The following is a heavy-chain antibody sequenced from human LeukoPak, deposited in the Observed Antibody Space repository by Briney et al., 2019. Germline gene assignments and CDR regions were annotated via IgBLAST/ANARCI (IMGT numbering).Heavy chain of an antibody. J-gene: IGHJ4*02. Sequence: GESLKISCQGSGYSFSTYWIGWVRQVPGKGLEWMGIIYPGDSNTRYSPSFQGQVTISADKSISTAYLQWSSLKASDTAMFYCARTTTPYSISGYEPFDYWGQGTLVTVSS. CDR1: GYSFSTYW. D-gene: IGHD6-13*01. V-gene: IGHV5-51*01. CDR2: IYPGDSNT. CDR3: ARTTTPYSISGYEPFDY.